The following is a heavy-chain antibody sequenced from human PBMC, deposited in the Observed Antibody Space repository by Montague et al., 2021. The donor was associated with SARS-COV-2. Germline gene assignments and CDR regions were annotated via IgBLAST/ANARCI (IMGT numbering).Heavy chain of an antibody. J-gene: IGHJ4*02. V-gene: IGHV4-31*03. Sequence: TLSLTCTVSGGSISSGGYYWGWIRQHPGKGLEWIGYIYYSGSTYYNPSLKSRVTISVDTSKNQFSLKLSSVTAADTAVYYCARDIGGSMVTTGGFDYWGQGTLVTVSS. D-gene: IGHD4-17*01. CDR3: ARDIGGSMVTTGGFDY. CDR2: IYYSGST. CDR1: GGSISSGGYY.